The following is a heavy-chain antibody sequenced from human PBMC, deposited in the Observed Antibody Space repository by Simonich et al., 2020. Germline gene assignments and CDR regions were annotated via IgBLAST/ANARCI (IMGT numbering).Heavy chain of an antibody. CDR1: GFTFSSDW. CDR2: KKQDGSEK. Sequence: EVQLVESGGGLVQPGGSLRLSCAASGFTFSSDWMSRVRQVTGRGLERVANKKQDGSEKYYVDSVKCRFTITRDNAKNSLYLQMNSLRAEDTAVYYCARDGLGTAYYYYMDVWGKGTTVTVSS. D-gene: IGHD7-27*01. J-gene: IGHJ6*03. V-gene: IGHV3-7*01. CDR3: ARDGLGTAYYYYMDV.